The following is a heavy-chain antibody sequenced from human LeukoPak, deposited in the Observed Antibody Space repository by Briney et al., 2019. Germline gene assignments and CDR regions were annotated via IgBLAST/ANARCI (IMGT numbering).Heavy chain of an antibody. CDR3: VRDRDYAFDF. V-gene: IGHV3-48*02. J-gene: IGHJ3*01. CDR2: SNTDGTI. Sequence: GRSLRLSCAPSGFTFTYYTTNWVRHAPREGLEWISYSNTDGTISYADSVKGRFTISRDNAENSLYLQMNSLRDEDTAVYFCVRDRDYAFDFWGQGTMVTVSS. CDR1: GFTFTYYT.